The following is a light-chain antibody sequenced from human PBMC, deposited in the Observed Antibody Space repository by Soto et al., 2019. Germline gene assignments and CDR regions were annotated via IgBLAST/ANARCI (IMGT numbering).Light chain of an antibody. Sequence: ELVLTQSPATLSLSPGERATLSCRASQSVSGYSAWYQQRPGQAPRLLIYDTSNRATGIPARFSGSGSGTDFTLNISGLEPEDFAVYYCQQRSNWQYTFGLGTRLEIK. V-gene: IGKV3-11*01. J-gene: IGKJ2*01. CDR2: DTS. CDR3: QQRSNWQYT. CDR1: QSVSGY.